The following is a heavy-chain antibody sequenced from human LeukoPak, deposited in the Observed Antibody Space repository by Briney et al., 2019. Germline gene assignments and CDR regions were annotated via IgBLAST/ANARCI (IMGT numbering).Heavy chain of an antibody. CDR2: IYYSGST. CDR3: ATPSDYGDDAFDI. J-gene: IGHJ3*02. D-gene: IGHD4-17*01. Sequence: SETLSLTCTVSGGSISSGGYYWSWIRQHPGKGLEWIGYIYYSGSTYYNPSLKSRVTISVDTSKNQFSLKLSSVTAADTAVYYCATPSDYGDDAFDIWGQGIMVTVSS. CDR1: GGSISSGGYY. V-gene: IGHV4-31*03.